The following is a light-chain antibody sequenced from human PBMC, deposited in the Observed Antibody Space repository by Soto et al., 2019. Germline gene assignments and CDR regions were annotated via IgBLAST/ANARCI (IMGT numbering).Light chain of an antibody. J-gene: IGKJ4*01. V-gene: IGKV2-28*01. Sequence: ESVMTQSPLSLSVTPGEPASISCRSSQSLLHSNGYNYLDWYLQKPGQSPQLLIYLGSFRAAGVHDRFSGSGSGTDFTLKISRVEAADFGVYYCMQALQTPSFGGGTKVEIK. CDR3: MQALQTPS. CDR1: QSLLHSNGYNY. CDR2: LGS.